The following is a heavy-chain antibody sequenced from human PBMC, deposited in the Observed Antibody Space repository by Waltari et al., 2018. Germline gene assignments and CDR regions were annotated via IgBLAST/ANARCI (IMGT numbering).Heavy chain of an antibody. V-gene: IGHV4-34*01. J-gene: IGHJ6*03. Sequence: QVQLQQWGAGLLKPSETLSLTCAVYGGSFSGYYWSWIRQPPGKGLEWIGEINHSGSTNYNPSLKSRVTISVDTSKNQFSLKLSSVTAADTAVYYCARGTTIFGVAYYYYYMDVWGKGTTVTISS. D-gene: IGHD3-3*01. CDR1: GGSFSGYY. CDR3: ARGTTIFGVAYYYYYMDV. CDR2: INHSGST.